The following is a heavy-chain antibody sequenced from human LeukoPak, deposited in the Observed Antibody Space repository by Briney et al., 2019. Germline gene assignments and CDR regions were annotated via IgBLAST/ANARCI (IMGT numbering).Heavy chain of an antibody. CDR1: GFTVSSNY. CDR3: ARVPPNGAHFDY. Sequence: PGGSLRLSCAAPGFTVSSNYMSWVRQAPGKGLEWVSVIYSGGSTYYADSVKGRFTISRDNSKNTLYLQMNSLRAEDTAVYYCARVPPNGAHFDYWGQGTLVTVSS. D-gene: IGHD4-17*01. V-gene: IGHV3-66*02. J-gene: IGHJ4*02. CDR2: IYSGGST.